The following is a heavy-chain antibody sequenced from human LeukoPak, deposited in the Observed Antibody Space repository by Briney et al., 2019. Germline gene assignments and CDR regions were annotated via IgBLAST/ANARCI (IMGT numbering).Heavy chain of an antibody. Sequence: PSETLSLSCAVSGGSISSYYWSWIRQPPGKGLEWICRIYTSGSTNYNPSLKSRVTMSVDTSKNQFSLKLSSVTAADTAVYYCARTYYYDSSGYGYFQQWGQGTLVSVSS. D-gene: IGHD3-22*01. J-gene: IGHJ1*01. CDR1: GGSISSYY. V-gene: IGHV4-4*07. CDR2: IYTSGST. CDR3: ARTYYYDSSGYGYFQQ.